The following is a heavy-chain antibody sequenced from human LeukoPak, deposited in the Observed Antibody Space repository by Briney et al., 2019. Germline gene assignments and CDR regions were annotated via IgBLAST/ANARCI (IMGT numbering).Heavy chain of an antibody. D-gene: IGHD3-16*02. V-gene: IGHV3-33*05. Sequence: GRSRRLSCAASAFTFTFSTSGMPWVRQAPGKGLVGVAFIQYDDSEKYYADSVRGRCTISRDNSKNTVYLQMNSLRAEDTAVYYCAREGGTIEIGEFDYWGQGTLVTVSS. CDR1: AFTFTFSTSG. J-gene: IGHJ4*02. CDR3: AREGGTIEIGEFDY. CDR2: IQYDDSEK.